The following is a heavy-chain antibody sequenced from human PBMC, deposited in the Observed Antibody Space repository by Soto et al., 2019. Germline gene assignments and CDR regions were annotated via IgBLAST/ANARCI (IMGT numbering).Heavy chain of an antibody. D-gene: IGHD4-4*01. Sequence: QVQMVESGGGLVKPGGPLRLSCAASGFIFSHYYMGWIRQAPGKGLVWVSYINPTSGQINYADSVKGRFTISRDNARNSLYLNMNSLTADDTAMYYCARLPYSAYNRHFDYWGQGTLVTVSS. V-gene: IGHV3-11*06. J-gene: IGHJ4*02. CDR3: ARLPYSAYNRHFDY. CDR2: INPTSGQI. CDR1: GFIFSHYY.